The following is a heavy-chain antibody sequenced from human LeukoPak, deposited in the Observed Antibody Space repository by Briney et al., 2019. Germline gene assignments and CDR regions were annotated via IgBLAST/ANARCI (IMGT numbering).Heavy chain of an antibody. Sequence: GGSLRLSCAASGFTFSSYSMNWVRQAPGKGLVWVSRINSDGSSTTYAGSVKGRFTISRDNAKNTLYLQMNSLRAEDTAVYYCARDGFTMPFDYWGQGTLVTVSS. CDR1: GFTFSSYS. D-gene: IGHD3-10*01. J-gene: IGHJ4*02. V-gene: IGHV3-74*03. CDR2: INSDGSST. CDR3: ARDGFTMPFDY.